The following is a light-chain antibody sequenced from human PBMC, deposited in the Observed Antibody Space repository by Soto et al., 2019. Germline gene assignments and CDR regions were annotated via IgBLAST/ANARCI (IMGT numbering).Light chain of an antibody. CDR1: SSNIGAGYD. CDR2: GNS. V-gene: IGLV1-40*01. J-gene: IGLJ2*01. CDR3: QSYDSSLSGHVV. Sequence: QSVLTQPPSVSGAPGQRVTISCTGSSSNIGAGYDVHWYQQLPGTAPKLLIYGNSNRPSGFPDRFSGSKSDTSASLAITGLKAEYESDYYCQSYDSSLSGHVVFGGGTKLTVL.